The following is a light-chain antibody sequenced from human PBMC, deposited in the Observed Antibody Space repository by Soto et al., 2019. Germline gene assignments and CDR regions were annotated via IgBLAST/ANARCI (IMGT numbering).Light chain of an antibody. CDR1: QDISNY. Sequence: DIQMTQSPSSLSASVGDRVTITCQASQDISNYLNWYQQKPGKAPKLLIYDASNLETGVPSRFSGSGSGTDFTFSISSLQPEDIATYYCQQYDSLGTFGQGIKLEIK. J-gene: IGKJ2*01. CDR3: QQYDSLGT. CDR2: DAS. V-gene: IGKV1-33*01.